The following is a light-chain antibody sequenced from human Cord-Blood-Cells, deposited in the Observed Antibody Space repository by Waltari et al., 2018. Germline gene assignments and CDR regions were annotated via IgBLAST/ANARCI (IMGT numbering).Light chain of an antibody. CDR2: DAS. CDR3: QQRRNWLT. J-gene: IGKJ4*01. Sequence: EIVLTQSPATLSLSPGDRATLSCRASQSVSSYVSWYQQKHGKAPRLLIYDASNRATGIPARFSGSGSKTDFTLSISSLGHEDFAVYYCQQRRNWLTFGGWTTVEIK. V-gene: IGKV3-11*01. CDR1: QSVSSY.